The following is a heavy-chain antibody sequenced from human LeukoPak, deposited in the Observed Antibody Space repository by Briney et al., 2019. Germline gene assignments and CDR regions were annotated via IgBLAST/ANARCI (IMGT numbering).Heavy chain of an antibody. CDR2: IYSNGSA. V-gene: IGHV4-59*08. CDR1: GGSISPYY. D-gene: IGHD5-12*01. J-gene: IGHJ4*02. Sequence: SETLSLTCTVSGGSISPYYWSWIRQPPGKGLEWIGYIYSNGSANYNPSLKSRVTISVDTSKNQFSLKLSSVTAADTAVYYCARMGGYSGYATHWGQGTLVTVSS. CDR3: ARMGGYSGYATH.